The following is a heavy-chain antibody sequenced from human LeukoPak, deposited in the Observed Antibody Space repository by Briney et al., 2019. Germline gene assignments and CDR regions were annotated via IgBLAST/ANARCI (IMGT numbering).Heavy chain of an antibody. CDR3: ARSELVAGGYFDY. CDR2: IYPGDSDT. J-gene: IGHJ4*02. CDR1: GYSFTSYW. Sequence: GESLKISCKGSGYSFTSYWIGWVRQMPGKGLEWMGIIYPGDSDTRYSPSFQGQVTISADKSISTAYLQWSSLKAADTAMYYCARSELVAGGYFDYWGQGTLVTVSS. D-gene: IGHD2-8*02. V-gene: IGHV5-51*01.